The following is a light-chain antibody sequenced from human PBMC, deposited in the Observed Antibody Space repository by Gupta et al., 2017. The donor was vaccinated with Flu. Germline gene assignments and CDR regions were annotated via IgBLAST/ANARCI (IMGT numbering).Light chain of an antibody. CDR1: SLRNNY. CDR3: SSRYGSCIHWV. Sequence: GKKFRIKCQGDSLRNNYASWYQQKPGQAPILVMYGETSRPSGIPNRFSGSNSGNTASLTISGAQAEDEAVYYCSSRYGSCIHWVFGGGTQLTVL. V-gene: IGLV3-19*01. J-gene: IGLJ3*02. CDR2: GET.